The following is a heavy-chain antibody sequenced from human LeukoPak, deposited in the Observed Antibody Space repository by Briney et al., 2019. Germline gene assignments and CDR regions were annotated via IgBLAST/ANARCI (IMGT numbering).Heavy chain of an antibody. J-gene: IGHJ4*02. CDR3: ARGGLAGTWNRLALDC. CDR2: ISAYNGNT. V-gene: IGHV1-18*01. D-gene: IGHD1-1*01. CDR1: GYTFTSYG. Sequence: ASVKVSCKASGYTFTSYGISWVRQAPGQGLEWMGWISAYNGNTNYAQKLQGRVTMTTDTTTSTAYRELRSLRFGDTALNSRARGGLAGTWNRLALDCWGQGALVTASS.